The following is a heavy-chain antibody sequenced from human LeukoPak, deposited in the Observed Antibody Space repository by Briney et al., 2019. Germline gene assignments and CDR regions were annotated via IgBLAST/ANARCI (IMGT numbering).Heavy chain of an antibody. CDR3: ASGFDY. J-gene: IGHJ4*02. CDR2: IYHSGST. Sequence: SETLSLTCTVSGGSISSSSYYWGWIRQPPGKGLEWIGSIYHSGSTYYNPSLKSRVTTSVDTSKNQFSLKLSSVTAADTAVYYCASGFDYWGQGTLVTVSS. V-gene: IGHV4-39*07. CDR1: GGSISSSSYY.